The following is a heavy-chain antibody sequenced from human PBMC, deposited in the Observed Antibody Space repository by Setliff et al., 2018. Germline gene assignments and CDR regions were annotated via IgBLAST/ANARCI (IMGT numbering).Heavy chain of an antibody. CDR2: IKSRTDGGTA. D-gene: IGHD2-2*01. J-gene: IGHJ3*02. V-gene: IGHV3-15*01. Sequence: LRLSCAASGFTFSNAWMSWVRQAPGKGLEWVGRIKSRTDGGTADYVVPVKGRFTISRDDSKATLYLYMDSLKTEDTAVYYCTTDRAGCYGTTCFNAFEIWGHGTMVTVSS. CDR3: TTDRAGCYGTTCFNAFEI. CDR1: GFTFSNAW.